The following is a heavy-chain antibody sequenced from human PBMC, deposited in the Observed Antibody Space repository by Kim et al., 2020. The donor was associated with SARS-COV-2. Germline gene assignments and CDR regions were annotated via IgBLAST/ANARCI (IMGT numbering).Heavy chain of an antibody. CDR3: TRSPWQGDALDI. CDR1: GGSISTSNW. CDR2: IYHSGTT. Sequence: SETLSLTCAVSGGSISTSNWWTWVRPPPGQGLEWIGAIYHSGTTNYNPSLKSRVTISVDKSENQFSLKVNSVTAADTAVYYCTRSPWQGDALDIWGQGTMVTVSS. J-gene: IGHJ3*02. V-gene: IGHV4-4*02.